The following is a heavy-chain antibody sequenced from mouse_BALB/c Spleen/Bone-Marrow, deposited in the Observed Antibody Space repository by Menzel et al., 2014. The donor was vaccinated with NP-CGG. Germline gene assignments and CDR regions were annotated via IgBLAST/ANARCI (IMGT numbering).Heavy chain of an antibody. J-gene: IGHJ1*01. CDR3: ARVYYYGSSYFDV. CDR1: GFTFSDYY. D-gene: IGHD1-1*01. Sequence: VQLKESGGGLVKPGGSLKLSCAASGFTFSDYYMYWVRQTPEKRLEWVATISDGGSYTYYPDSVKGRFTISRDNAKNNLYLQMSSLKSEDTAMYYCARVYYYGSSYFDVWGAGTTVTVSS. V-gene: IGHV5-4*02. CDR2: ISDGGSYT.